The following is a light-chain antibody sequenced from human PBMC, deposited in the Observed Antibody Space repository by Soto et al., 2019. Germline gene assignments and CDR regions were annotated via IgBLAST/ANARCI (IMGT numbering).Light chain of an antibody. J-gene: IGLJ2*01. CDR1: SGHSSYA. CDR2: LSSDGSH. Sequence: QPVLAQSPSASASLGASVKLTCTLSSGHSSYAIAWHQQHPEKGPRYLMKLSSDGSHSKGDGIPDRFSGSSSGAERYLTISSLQSEDEADYYCQTWDTGARVVFGGGTQLTVL. V-gene: IGLV4-69*01. CDR3: QTWDTGARVV.